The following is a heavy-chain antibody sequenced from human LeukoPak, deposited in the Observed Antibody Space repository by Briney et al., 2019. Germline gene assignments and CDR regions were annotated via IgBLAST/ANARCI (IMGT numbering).Heavy chain of an antibody. V-gene: IGHV3-48*04. CDR2: ISGSSSAI. Sequence: PGGSLRLSCAASGSTFSSFSVNWVCQAPGKGLEWISYISGSSSAIHYADSVKGRFTISRDNAKNSLYLQMNSLRAEDTAVYYCARGTTSSGSYYFDYWGQGTLVTVSS. CDR3: ARGTTSSGSYYFDY. CDR1: GSTFSSFS. D-gene: IGHD3-22*01. J-gene: IGHJ4*02.